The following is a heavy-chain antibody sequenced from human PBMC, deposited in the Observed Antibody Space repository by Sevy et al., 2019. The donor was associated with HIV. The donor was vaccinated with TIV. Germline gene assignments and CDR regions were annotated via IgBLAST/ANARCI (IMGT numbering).Heavy chain of an antibody. V-gene: IGHV3-23*01. J-gene: IGHJ4*02. CDR2: ISGSGGST. CDR3: AKDPLRYSYGSGRSDY. Sequence: GGSLRLSCAASRFTFSSYAMSWVRQAPGKGLEWVSAISGSGGSTYYADSVKGRFTISRDNSKNTLYLQMNSLRAEDTAVYYCAKDPLRYSYGSGRSDYWGQGTLVTVSS. CDR1: RFTFSSYA. D-gene: IGHD5-18*01.